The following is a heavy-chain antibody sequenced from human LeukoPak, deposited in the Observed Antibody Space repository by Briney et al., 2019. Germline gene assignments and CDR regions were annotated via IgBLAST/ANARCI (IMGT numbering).Heavy chain of an antibody. D-gene: IGHD2-2*03. CDR3: AKRLDIVVVPAALDY. V-gene: IGHV3-23*01. CDR1: GFIFSSYA. CDR2: ISGSGGST. Sequence: GGSLRLSCAASGFIFSSYAMSWVRQAPGKGLEWVSAISGSGGSTYYADSVKGRFTISRDNSKNTLYLQMNSLRAEDTAVYYCAKRLDIVVVPAALDYWGQGTLVTVSS. J-gene: IGHJ4*02.